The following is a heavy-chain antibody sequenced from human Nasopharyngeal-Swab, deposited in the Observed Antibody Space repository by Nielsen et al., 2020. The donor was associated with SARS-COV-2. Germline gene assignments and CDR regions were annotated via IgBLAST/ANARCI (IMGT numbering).Heavy chain of an antibody. J-gene: IGHJ4*02. Sequence: GESLKISCAASGFTFGTYAMHWVRQAPGKGLEWVAFIAHDASNEYYGDSVKGRFSISRDSSKNTLYLQMDSLRGEDTAVYYCARDAPAHYGAFYWGRGTLVTVSS. CDR3: ARDAPAHYGAFY. CDR2: IAHDASNE. V-gene: IGHV3-30*03. D-gene: IGHD4-17*01. CDR1: GFTFGTYA.